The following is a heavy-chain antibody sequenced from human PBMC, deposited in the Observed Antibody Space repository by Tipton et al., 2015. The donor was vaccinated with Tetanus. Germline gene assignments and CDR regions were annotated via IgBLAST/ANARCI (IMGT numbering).Heavy chain of an antibody. D-gene: IGHD1-26*01. CDR2: ISYDGSNK. CDR1: GFTFSSHA. Sequence: SLRLSCAASGFTFSSHAMHWVRQAPGKGLEWVAVISYDGSNKYYADSVKGRFTISRDNSKNTLYLQMNSLRAEDTAVYYCARAFSGSYPDSYFDYWGQGTLVTVSS. J-gene: IGHJ4*02. CDR3: ARAFSGSYPDSYFDY. V-gene: IGHV3-30*04.